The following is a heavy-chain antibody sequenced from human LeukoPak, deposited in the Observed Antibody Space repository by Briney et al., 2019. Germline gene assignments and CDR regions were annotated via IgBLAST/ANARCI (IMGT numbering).Heavy chain of an antibody. CDR3: ARGQIGGHYHDV. CDR2: IKGDGGTT. J-gene: IGHJ4*02. Sequence: GGSLRLSCVASGFTFSSYDMSWVRQAPGKGLVWVSRIKGDGGTTTDADSVKGRFTISRDNAKNTLYLQMNSLRAEDTAVYYCARGQIGGHYHDVWGQGILVTVSS. CDR1: GFTFSSYD. V-gene: IGHV3-74*03. D-gene: IGHD3-22*01.